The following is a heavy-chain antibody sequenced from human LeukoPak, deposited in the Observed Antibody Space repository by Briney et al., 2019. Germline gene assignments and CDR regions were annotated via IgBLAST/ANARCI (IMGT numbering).Heavy chain of an antibody. CDR2: ISWNSGGI. Sequence: GGSLRLSCAASGFTFDDYAMHWVGQAPGKGLDWFSGISWNSGGIGYADSVKGRFTISRDNAKNSLYLQMNSLRAEDTALYYCAKDIRYSSSWYFDYWGQGTLVTVSS. CDR1: GFTFDDYA. D-gene: IGHD6-13*01. V-gene: IGHV3-9*01. J-gene: IGHJ4*02. CDR3: AKDIRYSSSWYFDY.